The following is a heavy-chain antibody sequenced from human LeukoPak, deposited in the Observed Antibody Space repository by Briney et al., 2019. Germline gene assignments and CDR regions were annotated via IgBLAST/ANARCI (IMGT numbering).Heavy chain of an antibody. CDR2: INPNSGGT. V-gene: IGHV1-2*02. CDR3: ARSVAGPNRFDP. Sequence: ASVKVSCKASGYTFTGYYMHWVRQAPGQGLEWMGWINPNSGGTNYAQKFQGRVTITRDTSISTAYMELSRLRSDDTAVYYCARSVAGPNRFDPWGQGTLVTVSS. D-gene: IGHD6-19*01. J-gene: IGHJ5*02. CDR1: GYTFTGYY.